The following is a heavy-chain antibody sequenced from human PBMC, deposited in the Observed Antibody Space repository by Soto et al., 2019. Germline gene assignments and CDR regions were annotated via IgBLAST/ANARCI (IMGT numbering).Heavy chain of an antibody. CDR2: IYYSGST. CDR1: GGSISSGGYY. V-gene: IGHV4-31*02. D-gene: IGHD3-10*01. Sequence: NPSETLSLTCTVSGGSISSGGYYWSWIRQHPGKGLEWIGYIYYSGSTYYNPSLKSRVTISVDTSKNQFSLKLSSVTAADTAVYYCASRYYGSGRDYWGQGTLVTVSS. CDR3: ASRYYGSGRDY. J-gene: IGHJ4*02.